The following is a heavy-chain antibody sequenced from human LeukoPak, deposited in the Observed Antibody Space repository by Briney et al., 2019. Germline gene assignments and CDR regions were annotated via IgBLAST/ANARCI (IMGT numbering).Heavy chain of an antibody. CDR1: GGSFSGYY. CDR3: AREWFRPMFRHFDI. V-gene: IGHV4-34*01. J-gene: IGHJ3*02. D-gene: IGHD3-10*01. Sequence: SETLSLTCAVYGGSFSGYYWSWIRQPPGKGLEWIGEINHSGSTNYNPSLKSRVTISVGTSKNQFSLKLSSVTAADTAVYYCAREWFRPMFRHFDIWGQGTMVTVSS. CDR2: INHSGST.